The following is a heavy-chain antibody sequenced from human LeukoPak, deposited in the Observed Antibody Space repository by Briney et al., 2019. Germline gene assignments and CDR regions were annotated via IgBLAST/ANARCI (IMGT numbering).Heavy chain of an antibody. CDR1: GASISSSNW. Sequence: SGTLSLTCTVSGASISSSNWWTWVRQPPGEALEWIGEIYHAGSTKYNPSLRSRLTISVDKSKNSFSLSLTSVTAADTAFYYCARSAAVTGQFDFWDQGTLVTVSS. J-gene: IGHJ4*02. CDR2: IYHAGST. V-gene: IGHV4-4*02. CDR3: ARSAAVTGQFDF. D-gene: IGHD6-19*01.